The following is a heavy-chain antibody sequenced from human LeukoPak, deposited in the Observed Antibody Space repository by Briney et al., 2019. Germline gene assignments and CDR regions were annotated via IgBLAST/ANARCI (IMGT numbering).Heavy chain of an antibody. V-gene: IGHV5-51*01. J-gene: IGHJ5*02. CDR1: GYSFTSYW. Sequence: GESLKISCKGSGYSFTSYWIGWVRQMPGKGLEWMGIIYPGDSDTRYSPSFQGQVTISADKSISTAYLQWSSLKASDTAMYYCARQGTIFGVATNWFDPWGQGTLVTVSS. D-gene: IGHD3-3*01. CDR2: IYPGDSDT. CDR3: ARQGTIFGVATNWFDP.